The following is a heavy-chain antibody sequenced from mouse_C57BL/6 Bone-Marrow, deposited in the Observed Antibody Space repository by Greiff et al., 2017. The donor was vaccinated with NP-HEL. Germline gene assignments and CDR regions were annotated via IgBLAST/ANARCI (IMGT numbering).Heavy chain of an antibody. CDR1: GFTFSSYG. CDR2: ISSGGSYT. Sequence: EVQLVESGGDLVKPGGSLKLSCAASGFTFSSYGMSWVRQTPDKRLEWVATISSGGSYTYYPDSVKGRFTISRDNAKNTLYLQMSSLKSEDTAMYYCARHGEGRRDTAFAYWGQGTLVTVSA. CDR3: ARHGEGRRDTAFAY. V-gene: IGHV5-6*01. J-gene: IGHJ3*01. D-gene: IGHD2-14*01.